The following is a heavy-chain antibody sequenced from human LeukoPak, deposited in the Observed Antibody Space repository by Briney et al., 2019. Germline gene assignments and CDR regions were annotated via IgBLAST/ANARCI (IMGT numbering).Heavy chain of an antibody. CDR3: ARHQPTQDGYFDY. CDR2: IYYSGST. Sequence: PSETLSLTCTVSGGSISSSSYYWGWLRQPPGKGLEWIGSIYYSGSTYYNPSLKSRVTISVDTSKNQFSLKLSSVTAADTAVYYCARHQPTQDGYFDYWGQGTLVTVSS. D-gene: IGHD5-24*01. J-gene: IGHJ4*02. CDR1: GGSISSSSYY. V-gene: IGHV4-39*01.